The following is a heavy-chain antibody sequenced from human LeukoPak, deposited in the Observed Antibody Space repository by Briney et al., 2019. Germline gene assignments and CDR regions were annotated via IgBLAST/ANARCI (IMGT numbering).Heavy chain of an antibody. Sequence: PSETLSLTCAVYGGSFSGYYWSWIRQPPGKGLEWIGEINHSGSTNYNPSLKSRVTISVDTSKNQFSLKLSSVTAADTAVYYCARDGVIAAAGIPFDYRGQGTLVTVSS. CDR3: ARDGVIAAAGIPFDY. CDR2: INHSGST. CDR1: GGSFSGYY. J-gene: IGHJ4*02. D-gene: IGHD6-13*01. V-gene: IGHV4-34*01.